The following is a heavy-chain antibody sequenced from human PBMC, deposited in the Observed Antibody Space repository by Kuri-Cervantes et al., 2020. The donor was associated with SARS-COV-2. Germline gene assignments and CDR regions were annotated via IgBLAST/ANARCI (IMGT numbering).Heavy chain of an antibody. D-gene: IGHD6-19*01. CDR3: ARDRGSSGWSWVYYYYGMDV. Sequence: SVKVSCKASGGTLRSYGIRRVRLAPGQGLEWMGGIIPISGTTSNAQRFQDRVFIPADESRPAADMELNSLRSEDTAVYYCARDRGSSGWSWVYYYYGMDVWGQGTTVTVSS. CDR1: GGTLRSYG. J-gene: IGHJ6*02. V-gene: IGHV1-69*13. CDR2: IIPISGTT.